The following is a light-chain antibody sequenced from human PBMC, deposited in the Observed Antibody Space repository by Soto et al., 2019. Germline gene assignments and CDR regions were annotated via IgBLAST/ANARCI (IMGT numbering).Light chain of an antibody. Sequence: QSALTQPPSASGTPGQRVTISCSGSSSNIGSKTVNWYQQLPGTVPKLLIYNSYQRPSGVPDRFSGSKSGTSASLAISGLQSEDGADYYCAAWDASLNGYVFGAGTKVTVL. CDR1: SSNIGSKT. V-gene: IGLV1-44*01. CDR3: AAWDASLNGYV. CDR2: NSY. J-gene: IGLJ1*01.